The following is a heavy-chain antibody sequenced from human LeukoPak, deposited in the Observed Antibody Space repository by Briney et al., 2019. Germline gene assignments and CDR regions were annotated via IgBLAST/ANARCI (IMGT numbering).Heavy chain of an antibody. CDR3: ARGYSFLDHYYYYMDV. V-gene: IGHV1-8*01. J-gene: IGHJ6*03. CDR2: MNPNSGNT. D-gene: IGHD5-18*01. Sequence: ASVKVSCKASGYTFTSYDINWVRQPTGQGLEWMGWMNPNSGNTGYAQKFQGRVTMTRNTSISTAYMELSSLRSEDTAVYYCARGYSFLDHYYYYMDVWGKGTTVTVSS. CDR1: GYTFTSYD.